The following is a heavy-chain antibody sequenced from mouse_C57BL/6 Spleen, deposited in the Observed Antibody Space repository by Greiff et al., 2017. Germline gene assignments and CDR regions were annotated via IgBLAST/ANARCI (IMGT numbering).Heavy chain of an antibody. J-gene: IGHJ4*01. CDR1: GFTFTDYY. V-gene: IGHV7-3*01. D-gene: IGHD4-1*01. Sequence: EVQLVESGGGLVQPGGSLSLSCAASGFTFTDYYMSWVRQPPGKALEWLGFIRNKANGYTTEYSASVKGRFTISRDNSQSILYLQMNALRAEDSATYYCARSGTNYYARDDWGQGTSVTVSS. CDR3: ARSGTNYYARDD. CDR2: IRNKANGYTT.